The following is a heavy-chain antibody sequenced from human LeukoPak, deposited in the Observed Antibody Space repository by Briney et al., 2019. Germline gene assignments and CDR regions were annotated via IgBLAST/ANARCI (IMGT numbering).Heavy chain of an antibody. Sequence: SETLSLTCTVSGGSISSGSYDWNWIRQHPGKGLECIGYIYYSGSTYYNPSLKSRVIISVDTSKNQFSLKLSSVTAADTAVYYCARAGPRFCSGVSCYGLAFDIWGQGTTVTVSS. V-gene: IGHV4-31*03. J-gene: IGHJ3*02. CDR1: GGSISSGSYD. CDR3: ARAGPRFCSGVSCYGLAFDI. CDR2: IYYSGST. D-gene: IGHD2-15*01.